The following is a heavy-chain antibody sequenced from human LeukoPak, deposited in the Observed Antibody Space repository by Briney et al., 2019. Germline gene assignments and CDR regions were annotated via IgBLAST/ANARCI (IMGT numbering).Heavy chain of an antibody. CDR3: ARYYTSYGFDY. CDR1: GFTFTTYA. CDR2: ISGSGSST. D-gene: IGHD5-18*01. J-gene: IGHJ4*02. Sequence: GGSLRLSCSASGFTFTTYAMSWVRQAPGKGLEWVSAISGSGSSTYYADSVKGRFTISRDNSKNTLFLQMNSLRAEDTAVYYCARYYTSYGFDYWGQGTLVTVSS. V-gene: IGHV3-23*01.